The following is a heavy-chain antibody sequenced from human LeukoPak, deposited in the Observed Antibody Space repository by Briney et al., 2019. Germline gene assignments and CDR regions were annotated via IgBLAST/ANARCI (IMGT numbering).Heavy chain of an antibody. Sequence: GGSLRLSCAASGFTVSNNYMSWVRQAPGKGLEWVANIKQDGSEKYYVDSVKGRFTISRDNAKNSLYLQMNSLRAEDTAVYYCARDLAPYCSGGSCYSRYFDYWGQGTLVTVSS. J-gene: IGHJ4*02. CDR3: ARDLAPYCSGGSCYSRYFDY. CDR1: GFTVSNNY. D-gene: IGHD2-15*01. CDR2: IKQDGSEK. V-gene: IGHV3-7*01.